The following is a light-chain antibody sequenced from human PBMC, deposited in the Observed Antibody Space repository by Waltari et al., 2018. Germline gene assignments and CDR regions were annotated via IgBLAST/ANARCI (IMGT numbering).Light chain of an antibody. J-gene: IGLJ1*01. CDR1: SSGVGTYKY. CDR2: DVS. V-gene: IGLV2-14*03. CDR3: SSYTSSTTLLV. Sequence: QSALTQPASVSGSPGQSITISCIGTSSGVGTYKYVYWYQRHPGKAPKLLIYDVSHRPSGVSNRFSGSKSGNTASLTISGLQAEDGADYYCSSYTSSTTLLVFGTGTKVTVL.